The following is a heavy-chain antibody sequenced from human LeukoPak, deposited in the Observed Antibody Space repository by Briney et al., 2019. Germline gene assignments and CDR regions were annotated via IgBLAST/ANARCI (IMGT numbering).Heavy chain of an antibody. Sequence: PGGSLRLSCAASGFTFSSYGMHWVRQAPGKGLEWVAVISYDGSNKYYADSVKGRFTISRDNAKNSLFLQMNSLTAEDTAVYYCVRNWNLDSWGQGTLVTVSS. CDR3: VRNWNLDS. CDR2: ISYDGSNK. J-gene: IGHJ4*02. V-gene: IGHV3-30*03. CDR1: GFTFSSYG. D-gene: IGHD1-1*01.